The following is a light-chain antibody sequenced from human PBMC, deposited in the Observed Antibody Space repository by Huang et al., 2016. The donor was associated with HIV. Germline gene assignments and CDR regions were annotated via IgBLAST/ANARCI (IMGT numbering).Light chain of an antibody. CDR2: SAS. Sequence: DIQMTQSPSSLSASVGDRVTITCRASQDITKSLAWYQQKPGRAPKLLLYSASRLESWVPSRFSGSGSGTVYILNISSLQPEDSAVYFCQQYFSPLPITFGQGTRLEIK. J-gene: IGKJ5*01. V-gene: IGKV1-NL1*01. CDR1: QDITKS. CDR3: QQYFSPLPIT.